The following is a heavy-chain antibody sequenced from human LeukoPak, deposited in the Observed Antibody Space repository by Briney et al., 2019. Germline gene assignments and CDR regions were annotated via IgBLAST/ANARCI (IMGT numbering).Heavy chain of an antibody. J-gene: IGHJ5*02. Sequence: GGSLRLSCVASGFTFSSYAMSWVRQAPGKGLEWVANIKEDGSEKYYVDSMKGRFTISRDNAKNSLYLQMNSLRAEDTAVYYCARDLVLRAFDPWGQGTLVTVSS. D-gene: IGHD2/OR15-2a*01. CDR1: GFTFSSYA. CDR3: ARDLVLRAFDP. V-gene: IGHV3-7*01. CDR2: IKEDGSEK.